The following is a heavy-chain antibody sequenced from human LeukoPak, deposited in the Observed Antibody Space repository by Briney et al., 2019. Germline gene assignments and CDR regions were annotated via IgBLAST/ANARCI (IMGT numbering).Heavy chain of an antibody. V-gene: IGHV4-34*01. D-gene: IGHD3-22*01. CDR1: GGSFSGYY. J-gene: IGHJ4*02. CDR3: ATDHDSSGIKVFDY. Sequence: SSETLSLTCAVYGGSFSGYYWSWIRQPPGKGLEWIGEINHSGSTNYNPSLKSRVTISVDTSKNQFSLKLSSVTAADTAVYYCATDHDSSGIKVFDYWDQGTLVTVSS. CDR2: INHSGST.